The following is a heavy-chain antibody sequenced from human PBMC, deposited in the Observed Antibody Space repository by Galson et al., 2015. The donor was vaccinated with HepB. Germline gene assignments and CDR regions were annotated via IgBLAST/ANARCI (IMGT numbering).Heavy chain of an antibody. J-gene: IGHJ5*02. D-gene: IGHD3-16*01. V-gene: IGHV3-30*03. CDR1: GFTFSSYG. Sequence: SLRLSCAASGFTFSSYGMHWVRQAPGKGLEWVAVISYDGSNKYYADSVKGRFTISRDNSKNTLYLQMNSLRAEDTAVYYCAMGNWFDPWGQGTLVTVSS. CDR3: AMGNWFDP. CDR2: ISYDGSNK.